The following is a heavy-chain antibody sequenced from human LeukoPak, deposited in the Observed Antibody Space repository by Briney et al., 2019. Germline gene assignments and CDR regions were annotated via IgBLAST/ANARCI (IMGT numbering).Heavy chain of an antibody. V-gene: IGHV1-69*05. J-gene: IGHJ5*02. CDR3: AREDTYSSGWYGWFDP. CDR1: GDTFSTYT. Sequence: SVKVSCKVTGDTFSTYTFNWVRQAPGQGLEWMGGIIPIFGTANYAQKFQGRVTITTDESTSTAYMELSSLRSEDAAVYYCAREDTYSSGWYGWFDPWGQGTLVTVSS. CDR2: IIPIFGTA. D-gene: IGHD6-19*01.